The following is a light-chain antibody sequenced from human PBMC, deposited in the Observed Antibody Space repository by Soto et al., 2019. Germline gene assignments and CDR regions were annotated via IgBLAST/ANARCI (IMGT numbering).Light chain of an antibody. CDR2: DVS. CDR3: SSFTSTDTYVI. J-gene: IGLJ2*01. CDR1: TTDIGGYNY. Sequence: QSVLTQPASLSGSPGQSITISCTGTTTDIGGYNYVSWYQQHPGKAPKLIIFDVSDRPSGVSNRFSGSKSGNTASLTISGLQAEDEADYYCSSFTSTDTYVIFGGGTKVTVL. V-gene: IGLV2-14*03.